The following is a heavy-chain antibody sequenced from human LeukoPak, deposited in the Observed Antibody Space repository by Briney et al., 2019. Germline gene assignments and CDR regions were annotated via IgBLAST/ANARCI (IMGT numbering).Heavy chain of an antibody. V-gene: IGHV3-7*01. J-gene: IGHJ4*02. Sequence: QSGGSLRLSWAASGFTFSSYWMSWVRKAPGKGLEWVANIKQDGSEKYYVDSVKGRFTISRDNAKNSLYLQMNSLRAEDTAVYYCARDSGSYPFDYWGQGTLVTVSS. CDR3: ARDSGSYPFDY. CDR2: IKQDGSEK. D-gene: IGHD3-10*01. CDR1: GFTFSSYW.